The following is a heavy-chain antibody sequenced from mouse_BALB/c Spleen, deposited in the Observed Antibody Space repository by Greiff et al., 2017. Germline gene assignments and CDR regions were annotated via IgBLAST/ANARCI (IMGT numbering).Heavy chain of an antibody. Sequence: VQLKESGPGLVAPSQSLSITCTVSGFSLTSYGVHWVRQPPGKGLEWLGVIWAGGSTNYNSALMSRLSISKDNSKSQVFLKMNSLQTDDTAMYYCARDLPYAMDYWGQGTSVTVSS. CDR2: IWAGGST. J-gene: IGHJ4*01. D-gene: IGHD2-1*01. CDR3: ARDLPYAMDY. V-gene: IGHV2-9*02. CDR1: GFSLTSYG.